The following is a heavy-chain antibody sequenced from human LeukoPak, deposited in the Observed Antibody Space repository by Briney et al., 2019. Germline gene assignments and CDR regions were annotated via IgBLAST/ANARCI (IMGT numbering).Heavy chain of an antibody. Sequence: ASVKISCRASGGTFSSYVISWVRQAPGQGLEWMGGIIPIFGTANYAQKFQGRVTITADESTSTAYMELSSLRSEDTAVYYSARYEWELNFALDYWGQGTLVTVSS. CDR3: ARYEWELNFALDY. CDR2: IIPIFGTA. D-gene: IGHD1-26*01. J-gene: IGHJ4*02. CDR1: GGTFSSYV. V-gene: IGHV1-69*01.